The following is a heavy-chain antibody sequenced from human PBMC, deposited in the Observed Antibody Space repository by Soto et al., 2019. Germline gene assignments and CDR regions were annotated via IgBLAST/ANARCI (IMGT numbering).Heavy chain of an antibody. CDR3: AGSPVATIYGGYFDY. J-gene: IGHJ4*02. D-gene: IGHD5-12*01. V-gene: IGHV4-34*01. CDR1: GGSFSGYY. CDR2: INHSGST. Sequence: KPSETLSLTCAVYGGSFSGYYWSWIRQPPGKGLEWIGEINHSGSTNYNPSLKSRVTISADTSKNQFSLKLSSVTAADTAVYYCAGSPVATIYGGYFDYWGQGTLVTVSS.